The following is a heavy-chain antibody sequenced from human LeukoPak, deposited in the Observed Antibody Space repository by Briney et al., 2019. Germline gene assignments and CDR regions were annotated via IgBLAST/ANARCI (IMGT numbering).Heavy chain of an antibody. D-gene: IGHD3-3*01. V-gene: IGHV3-74*01. CDR3: ARDPLLRFLEWLPHWYFDL. CDR1: GFTFDNSW. J-gene: IGHJ2*01. Sequence: PGGSLRLSCAASGFTFDNSWIHWVRQGPGRGLVWVSRISPDGITTNYADSVKGRFTISRDNAMNTLYLQMNSLRAEDTAVYYCARDPLLRFLEWLPHWYFDLWGRGTLVTVSS. CDR2: ISPDGITT.